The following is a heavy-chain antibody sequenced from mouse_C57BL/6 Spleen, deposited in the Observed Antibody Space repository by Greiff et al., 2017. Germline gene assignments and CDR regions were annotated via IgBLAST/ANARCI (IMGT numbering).Heavy chain of an antibody. CDR3: ARWGDEGYFDY. D-gene: IGHD3-3*01. CDR2: INPYNGGT. CDR1: GYTFTDYY. J-gene: IGHJ2*01. V-gene: IGHV1-19*01. Sequence: EVQLQQSGPVLVKPGASVKMSCKASGYTFTDYYMNWVKQSHGKSLEWIGVINPYNGGTSYNQKFKGKATLTVDKSSSTAYMERNSLTSEDSAVYYCARWGDEGYFDYWGQGTTLTVSS.